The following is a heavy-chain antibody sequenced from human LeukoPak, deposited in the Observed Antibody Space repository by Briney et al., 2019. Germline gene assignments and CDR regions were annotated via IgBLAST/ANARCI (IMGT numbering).Heavy chain of an antibody. CDR3: ARGAEMATIWVGTDY. CDR2: INPGDDIT. D-gene: IGHD5-24*01. Sequence: ASVKVSCKGSGYTFTSYYMHWVRQAPGQGLEWMGVINPGDDITRYAQKFQGRVTMTRDTSTSTVYMELSSLRSEDTAVYYCARGAEMATIWVGTDYWGQGTLVTVSS. J-gene: IGHJ4*02. CDR1: GYTFTSYY. V-gene: IGHV1-46*01.